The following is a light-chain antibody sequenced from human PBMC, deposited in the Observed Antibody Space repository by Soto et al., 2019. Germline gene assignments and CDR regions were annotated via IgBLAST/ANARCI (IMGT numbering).Light chain of an antibody. CDR1: ESLVRSDGNTY. V-gene: IGKV2-30*02. J-gene: IGKJ1*01. Sequence: DVVVSHCPRSLAVTLGQPASISCKSSESLVRSDGNTYLNWFQHRPGQSPRRLIYKVSIRSSGVPDRFSGSGSGTDFTLKISRVEAEDVGVYYCMQGTHRPPTFGQGTKVDSK. CDR2: KVS. CDR3: MQGTHRPPT.